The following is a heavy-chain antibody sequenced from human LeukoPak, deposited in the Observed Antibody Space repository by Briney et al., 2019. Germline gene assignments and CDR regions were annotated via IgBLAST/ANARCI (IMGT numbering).Heavy chain of an antibody. D-gene: IGHD3-10*01. CDR1: GGSISSYY. J-gene: IGHJ3*02. CDR3: ARSGGLDSFDI. CDR2: IYYSGST. Sequence: SETLSPTCTVSGGSISSYYWSWIRQSAGKGLEWIGRIYYSGSTNYNPSLKSRVTISVDTSKNQFSLKLSSVTAADTAVYYCARSGGLDSFDIWGQGTMVTVSS. V-gene: IGHV4-4*07.